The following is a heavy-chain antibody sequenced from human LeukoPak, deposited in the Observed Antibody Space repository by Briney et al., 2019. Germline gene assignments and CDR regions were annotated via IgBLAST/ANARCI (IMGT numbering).Heavy chain of an antibody. D-gene: IGHD1-14*01. CDR1: GGSISSYY. CDR3: ARVAEDAFDI. V-gene: IGHV4-59*01. Sequence: IPSETLSLTCTVSGGSISSYYWSWIRQPPGKGLEWIGYIYYSGSTNYNPSLKSRVTISVDTSKNQFSLKLSSVTAADTAVYYCARVAEDAFDIWGQGTMVTVSS. CDR2: IYYSGST. J-gene: IGHJ3*02.